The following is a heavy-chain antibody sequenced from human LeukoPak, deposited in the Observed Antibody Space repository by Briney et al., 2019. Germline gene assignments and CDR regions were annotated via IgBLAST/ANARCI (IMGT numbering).Heavy chain of an antibody. V-gene: IGHV3-30-3*01. Sequence: PGGSLRLSCAASGFTFSSYAMHWVRQAPGKGLEWVAVISYDGSNKYYADSVKGRFTISRDNSKNTLYLQMNSLRAEDTAVYYCARRPAADYYYGMDVWGQGTMVTVSS. CDR2: ISYDGSNK. CDR3: ARRPAADYYYGMDV. CDR1: GFTFSSYA. D-gene: IGHD2-2*01. J-gene: IGHJ6*02.